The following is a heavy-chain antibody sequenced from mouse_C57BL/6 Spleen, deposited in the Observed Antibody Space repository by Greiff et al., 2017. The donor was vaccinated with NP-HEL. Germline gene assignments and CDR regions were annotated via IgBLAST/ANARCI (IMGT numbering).Heavy chain of an antibody. CDR3: ARGWLAY. Sequence: EVKLMESGGGLVKPGGSLKLSCAASGFTFSDYGMHWVRQAPEKGLEWVAYISSGSSTIYYADTVKGRFTISRDNAKNTLFLQMTSLRSEDTAMYYCARGWLAYWGQGTLVTVSA. CDR1: GFTFSDYG. CDR2: ISSGSSTI. V-gene: IGHV5-17*01. J-gene: IGHJ3*01.